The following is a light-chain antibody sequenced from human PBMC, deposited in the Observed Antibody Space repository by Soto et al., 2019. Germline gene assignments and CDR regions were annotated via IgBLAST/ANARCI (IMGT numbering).Light chain of an antibody. J-gene: IGLJ3*02. CDR1: SGSVSSSYY. Sequence: QTVVTQEPSFSVSPGGRVTLTCGLSSGSVSSSYYPSWYQQTPGQAPRTLIYNTNTRSSGVPDRFSGSILGNKAALTITGAQADDESDYYCMMYMGGGIWVFGGGTKVTVL. CDR2: NTN. V-gene: IGLV8-61*01. CDR3: MMYMGGGIWV.